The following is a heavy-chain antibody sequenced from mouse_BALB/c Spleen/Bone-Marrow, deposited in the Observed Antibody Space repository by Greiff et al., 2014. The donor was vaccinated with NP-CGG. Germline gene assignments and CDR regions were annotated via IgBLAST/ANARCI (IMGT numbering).Heavy chain of an antibody. CDR2: INPSSGYT. J-gene: IGHJ4*01. CDR3: AGGGTFGATEDAMDY. CDR1: AHTFTDYT. V-gene: IGHV1-4*01. D-gene: IGHD3-3*01. Sequence: VQLQQSGAELARPGASVKMSCKASAHTFTDYTVHWVKQRPGQGLEWIGYINPSSGYTNYNQIFKDKATLTADKCSSPAYMQLGGRTCGDAAVYYCAGGGTFGATEDAMDYWGQGNAVTVSS.